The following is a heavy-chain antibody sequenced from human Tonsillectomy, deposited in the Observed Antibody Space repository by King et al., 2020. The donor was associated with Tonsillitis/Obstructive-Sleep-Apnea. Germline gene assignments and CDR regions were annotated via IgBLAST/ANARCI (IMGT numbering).Heavy chain of an antibody. J-gene: IGHJ1*01. Sequence: QLQESGPGLVKPSETLSLTCTVSGGSISSSSYYWGWIRQPPGKGLEWIGSIYYSGSTYYNPSLKSRVTISVDTSKNQFSLKLSSVTAADTAVYYCAAAPPGYYYRAEYFQHWGQGTLVTVSS. V-gene: IGHV4-39*07. CDR3: AAAPPGYYYRAEYFQH. D-gene: IGHD3-22*01. CDR2: IYYSGST. CDR1: GGSISSSSYY.